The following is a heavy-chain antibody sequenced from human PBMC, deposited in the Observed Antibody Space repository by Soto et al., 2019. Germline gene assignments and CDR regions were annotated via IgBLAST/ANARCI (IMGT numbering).Heavy chain of an antibody. CDR3: ARVPSP. CDR2: IYHSGNT. CDR1: GGSISSGGYS. J-gene: IGHJ5*02. V-gene: IGHV4-30-2*01. Sequence: QLQLQESGSGLVKPSQTLSLTCAVSGGSISSGGYSWSWIRQPPGKGLEWIGYIYHSGNTYYNPSPXRXXTISVDRSKNQFSLKLSSVTAADTAVYYCARVPSPWGQGALVTVSS.